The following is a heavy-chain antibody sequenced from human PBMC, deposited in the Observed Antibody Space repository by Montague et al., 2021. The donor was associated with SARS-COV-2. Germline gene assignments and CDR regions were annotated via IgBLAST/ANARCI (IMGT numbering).Heavy chain of an antibody. CDR2: IYYSGST. J-gene: IGHJ4*02. D-gene: IGHD3-22*01. CDR1: GGSISSYY. V-gene: IGHV4-59*01. CDR3: ARGMHYYDSSGYYFDY. Sequence: SETLSLTCTVSGGSISSYYCSWIRQPPGKGLEWIGYIYYSGSTNXSPSLKSRVTISVDTSKNQFSLKLSSVTAADTAVYYCARGMHYYDSSGYYFDYWGQGTLVTVSS.